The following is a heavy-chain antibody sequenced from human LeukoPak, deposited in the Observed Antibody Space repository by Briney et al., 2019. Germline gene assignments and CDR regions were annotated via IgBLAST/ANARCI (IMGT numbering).Heavy chain of an antibody. CDR1: GGSISSGRYY. D-gene: IGHD4-23*01. Sequence: SETLSLTCTVSGGSISSGRYYWSWIRQHPGKGLEWIGNIHYSGSTYYNPSLKGRVTISRDTSQNHFSLKLNSVTAADTAVYYCAKTAAVTPGFFDYWGQGTLVTASS. CDR3: AKTAAVTPGFFDY. J-gene: IGHJ4*02. V-gene: IGHV4-31*03. CDR2: IHYSGST.